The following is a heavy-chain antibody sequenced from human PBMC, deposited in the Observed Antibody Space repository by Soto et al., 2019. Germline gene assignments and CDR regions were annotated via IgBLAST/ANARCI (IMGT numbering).Heavy chain of an antibody. J-gene: IGHJ4*02. CDR1: GFTFSDYY. Sequence: QVQLVESGGGLVKPGGSLRLSCAASGFTFSDYYMSWIRQAPGKGLEWVSYISSSSSYTNYADSVKGRFTISRDNAKNSLYLQMNSLRAEDTAVYYCARTLRANGDYLDYWGQGTLVTVSS. CDR3: ARTLRANGDYLDY. V-gene: IGHV3-11*06. D-gene: IGHD4-17*01. CDR2: ISSSSSYT.